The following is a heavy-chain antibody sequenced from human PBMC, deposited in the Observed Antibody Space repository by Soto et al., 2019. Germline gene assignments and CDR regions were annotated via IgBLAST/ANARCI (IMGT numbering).Heavy chain of an antibody. CDR1: GFTFSSYS. V-gene: IGHV3-48*02. D-gene: IGHD1-26*01. CDR2: ISSSSSTI. Sequence: GGSLRLSCAASGFTFSSYSMNWVRQAPGKGLEWVSYISSSSSTIYYADSVKGRFTISRDNAKNSLYLQMNSLRDEDTAVYYCARTKGELLGYYYYGMDVWGQGTTVTVSS. J-gene: IGHJ6*02. CDR3: ARTKGELLGYYYYGMDV.